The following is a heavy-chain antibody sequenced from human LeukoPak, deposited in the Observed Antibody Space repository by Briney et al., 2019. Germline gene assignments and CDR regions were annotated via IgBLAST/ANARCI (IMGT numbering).Heavy chain of an antibody. J-gene: IGHJ4*02. Sequence: SETLSLTCTVSGGSISSYYWSWIRQPAGKGLEWIGRIYTSGSTNHNPSLKSRVTMSVDTSKNQFSLKLSSVTAADTAVYYCAGFIAAAGVFDYWGQGTLVTVSS. CDR2: IYTSGST. CDR1: GGSISSYY. V-gene: IGHV4-4*07. CDR3: AGFIAAAGVFDY. D-gene: IGHD6-13*01.